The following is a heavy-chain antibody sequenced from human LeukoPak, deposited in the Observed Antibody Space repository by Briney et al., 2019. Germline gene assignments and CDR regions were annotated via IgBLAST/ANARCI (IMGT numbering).Heavy chain of an antibody. CDR1: VFTFSNYW. V-gene: IGHV3-7*03. J-gene: IGHJ4*02. Sequence: GGSLRLSCVASVFTFSNYWMSWVRQAPWKGLEWLANIKQDGSEKFYVDSAKGRFTISRDNAKNSLYLQLNSLRVEDTAVYYCARPCIVGDPAFDYWGQGTLVTVSS. CDR2: IKQDGSEK. CDR3: ARPCIVGDPAFDY. D-gene: IGHD1-26*01.